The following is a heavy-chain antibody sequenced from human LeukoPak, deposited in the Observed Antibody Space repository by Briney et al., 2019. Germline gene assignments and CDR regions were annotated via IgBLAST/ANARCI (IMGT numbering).Heavy chain of an antibody. CDR1: GGSLSGYY. CDR2: INHSGCT. V-gene: IGHV4-34*01. Sequence: SSETLSLTCAVYGGSLSGYYWSWIRQPPGKGLEWIGEINHSGCTNYNPSLKSRVTISVDTSKNQFSLKLSSVTAADTAVYYCARGSRTTGRGDYWGQGTLVTVSS. CDR3: ARGSRTTGRGDY. D-gene: IGHD1-1*01. J-gene: IGHJ4*02.